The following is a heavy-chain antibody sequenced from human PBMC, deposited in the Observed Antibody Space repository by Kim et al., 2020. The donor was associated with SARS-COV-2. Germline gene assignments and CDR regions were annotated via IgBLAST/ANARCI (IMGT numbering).Heavy chain of an antibody. CDR1: ESTFSDYN. CDR2: IYFDGSAQ. V-gene: IGHV3-30*04. J-gene: IGHJ6*02. CDR3: AGRLEDFYTMEV. D-gene: IGHD3-3*01. Sequence: GGSLRLSCAASESTFSDYNMHWVRQAPGKGLEWVSMIYFDGSAQFYADSVRGRFTISKDNSKNTLYLEMNGLRVEDTAVYYCAGRLEDFYTMEVWGPGT.